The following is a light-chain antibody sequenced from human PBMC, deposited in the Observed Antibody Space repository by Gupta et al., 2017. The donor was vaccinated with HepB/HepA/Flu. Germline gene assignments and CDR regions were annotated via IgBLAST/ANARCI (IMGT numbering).Light chain of an antibody. CDR1: QGISNY. CDR2: AAS. J-gene: IGKJ2*01. CDR3: QQLNREILT. Sequence: DFQLPQSPSFLSASVGDRVTITCRASQGISNYVAWYQQKSGKTPKLLIYAASTLQSGVPARFSGSGSGTEFTLTISRLEPEDFATYYCQQLNREILTFGEGTKVDIK. V-gene: IGKV1-9*01.